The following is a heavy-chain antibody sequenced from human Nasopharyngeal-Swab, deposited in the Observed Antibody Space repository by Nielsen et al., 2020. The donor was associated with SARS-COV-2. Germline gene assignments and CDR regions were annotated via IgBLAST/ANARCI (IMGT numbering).Heavy chain of an antibody. CDR1: GFSFTSFG. CDR3: ASHVSSSTAGYYYYYMDV. CDR2: IWYDGSSK. D-gene: IGHD6-6*01. J-gene: IGHJ6*03. Sequence: LKISCAASGFSFTSFGMHWVRQAPGKGLEWVAIIWYDGSSKYYADSVRGRFTISRDNTRNTLYLQMTSLRAEDTAVYYCASHVSSSTAGYYYYYMDVWGNGTTVTVSS. V-gene: IGHV3-33*01.